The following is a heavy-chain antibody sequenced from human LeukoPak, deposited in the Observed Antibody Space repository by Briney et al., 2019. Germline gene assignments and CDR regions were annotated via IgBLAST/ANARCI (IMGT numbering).Heavy chain of an antibody. CDR1: GFTFSSYA. Sequence: GGSLRLSCAASGFTFSSYAMHWVRQAPGKGLEYVSAISSNGGSTYYAHSVKGRFTISRDNSKNTLYLQMGSLRAEDMAVYYCARAEAFDIWGQGTMVTVSS. CDR3: ARAEAFDI. V-gene: IGHV3-64*01. CDR2: ISSNGGST. J-gene: IGHJ3*02.